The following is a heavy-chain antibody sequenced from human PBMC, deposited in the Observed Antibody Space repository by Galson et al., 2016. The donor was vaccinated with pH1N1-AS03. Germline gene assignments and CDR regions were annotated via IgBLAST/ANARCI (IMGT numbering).Heavy chain of an antibody. CDR3: ARDSMIVDGMDV. CDR1: GGAFSGYY. J-gene: IGHJ6*02. Sequence: ETLSLTCAVHGGAFSGYYWTWIRQPPGKGLEWIGQINHSGSTQYNPSLKSRVTLSKDTSKKQIYLTVRSVTAADTAVHYCARDSMIVDGMDVWGQGTTVTVSS. D-gene: IGHD3-22*01. V-gene: IGHV4-34*01. CDR2: INHSGST.